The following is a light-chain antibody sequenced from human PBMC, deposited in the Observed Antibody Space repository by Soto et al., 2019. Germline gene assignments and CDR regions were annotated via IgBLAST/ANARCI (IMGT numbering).Light chain of an antibody. CDR2: GAS. CDR3: QQYNSWPWT. CDR1: QSVSSN. J-gene: IGKJ1*01. V-gene: IGKV3-15*01. Sequence: IVMTQSPATLSLSPGERATLSCRASQSVSSNLAWYQQKPGQAPRPLIYGASTRATGIPARFSGSGSGTEFTLTISSLQSEDFAVYYCQQYNSWPWTFGQGTKVEIK.